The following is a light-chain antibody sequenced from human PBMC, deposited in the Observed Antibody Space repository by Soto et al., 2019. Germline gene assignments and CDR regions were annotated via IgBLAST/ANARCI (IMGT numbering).Light chain of an antibody. Sequence: EIVLTQSPGTLSLSPGERATLSCRSSQSVTKNNLNWYQQKPGQAPRLLIYGASIRATGIPDRFSGKWSETGFTLTNRRLRPEDFALYYCQQYGSSAPITFGQGTRLEI. CDR1: QSVTKNN. CDR2: GAS. V-gene: IGKV3-20*01. CDR3: QQYGSSAPIT. J-gene: IGKJ5*01.